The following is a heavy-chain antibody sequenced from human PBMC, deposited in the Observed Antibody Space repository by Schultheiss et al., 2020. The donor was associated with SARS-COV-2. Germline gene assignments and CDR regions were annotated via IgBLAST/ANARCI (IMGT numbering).Heavy chain of an antibody. CDR3: VRDPDNYGTPGPEFDY. V-gene: IGHV3-48*01. J-gene: IGHJ4*02. D-gene: IGHD3-10*01. CDR2: INTTSSPI. Sequence: GGSLRLSCAASGFTFRSYNMNWVRQAPGKGLEWVSYINTTSSPIYYTDSVKGRFPISRDSAKNSLYLQMNSLRADDTAVYYCVRDPDNYGTPGPEFDYWGQGALVTVSS. CDR1: GFTFRSYN.